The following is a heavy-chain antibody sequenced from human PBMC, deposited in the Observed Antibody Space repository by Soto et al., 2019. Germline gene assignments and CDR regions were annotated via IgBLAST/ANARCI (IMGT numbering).Heavy chain of an antibody. J-gene: IGHJ4*02. CDR1: GFALSTSGVG. D-gene: IGHD4-17*01. V-gene: IGHV2-5*02. CDR3: AHKGYGDYPIDY. Sequence: QITLKESGPTLVKPTQTLTLTCTFSGFALSTSGVGVGWIGHPPGTALAWLAVIYWDDNKHYSPSLKSRLTITKDTSKNQVVLTKTNMDPVDTATYYCAHKGYGDYPIDYWGQGTLVTLSS. CDR2: IYWDDNK.